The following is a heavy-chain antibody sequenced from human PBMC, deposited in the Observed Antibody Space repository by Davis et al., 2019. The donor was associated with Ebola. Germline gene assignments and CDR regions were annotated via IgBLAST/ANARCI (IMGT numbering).Heavy chain of an antibody. CDR1: ELIVSDNY. D-gene: IGHD4-17*01. V-gene: IGHV3-66*04. Sequence: GGSLRLSCAASELIVSDNYMSWVRQAPGKRPEWVSVIYRDGRTYYADSVKGRFAISRDNSKDTVYLQMNNLRAEDTALYYCARHASGDFWYVGLWGRGTLVTVSS. J-gene: IGHJ2*01. CDR2: IYRDGRT. CDR3: ARHASGDFWYVGL.